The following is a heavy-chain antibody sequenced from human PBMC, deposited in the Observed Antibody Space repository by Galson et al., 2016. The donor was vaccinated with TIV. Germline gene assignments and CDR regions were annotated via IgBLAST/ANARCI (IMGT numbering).Heavy chain of an antibody. CDR1: GFAFSSYG. Sequence: SLRLSCAASGFAFSSYGMHWVRQAPGKGLEWVAVIWYDGSNKDYADSVKGRFTISRDNSKNTVYLQMNSLRAGDTAVYYCARVRFCSSTNCLNYFDYWGQGTLGTGSP. CDR3: ARVRFCSSTNCLNYFDY. V-gene: IGHV3-33*01. J-gene: IGHJ4*02. D-gene: IGHD2-2*01. CDR2: IWYDGSNK.